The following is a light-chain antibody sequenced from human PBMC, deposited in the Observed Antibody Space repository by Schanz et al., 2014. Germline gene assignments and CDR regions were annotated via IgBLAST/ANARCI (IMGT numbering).Light chain of an antibody. J-gene: IGKJ1*01. CDR3: QQYGSSPPWT. CDR2: DAS. Sequence: EVVLTQSPGTLSLSPGERVTLSCRASQSVSSNYLAWYQHKPGQAPRLLIYDASSRATGIPDRFSGSGSGTDFTLTISRLEPEDFAVYYCQQYGSSPPWTFGQGTKVEIK. CDR1: QSVSSNY. V-gene: IGKV3-20*01.